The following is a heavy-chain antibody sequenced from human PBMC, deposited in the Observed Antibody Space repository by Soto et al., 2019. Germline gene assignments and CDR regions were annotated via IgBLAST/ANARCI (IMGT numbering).Heavy chain of an antibody. Sequence: ASAKVSCKASGYTFTSYGISWVRQAPGQGLEWMGWISAYNGNTNYAQKLQGRVTMTTDTSTSTAYMELRSLRSDDTAVYYCARGREQLVRFYYYYMDVWGKGTTVTVSS. CDR2: ISAYNGNT. D-gene: IGHD6-6*01. J-gene: IGHJ6*03. V-gene: IGHV1-18*01. CDR3: ARGREQLVRFYYYYMDV. CDR1: GYTFTSYG.